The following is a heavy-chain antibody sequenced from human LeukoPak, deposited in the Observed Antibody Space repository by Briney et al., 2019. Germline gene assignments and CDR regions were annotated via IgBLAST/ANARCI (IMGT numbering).Heavy chain of an antibody. D-gene: IGHD3-16*01. Sequence: PGGSLRLSCAASGFTFSSHGMHWVRQAPGKGLEWVAFIRYDRNKIYYTDSVKGRFTISRDNSKNTLYLQMNSLRAEDTAVYYCAKDKEAWGLYYYYMDVWGKGTTVTVSS. CDR2: IRYDRNKI. CDR3: AKDKEAWGLYYYYMDV. CDR1: GFTFSSHG. V-gene: IGHV3-30*02. J-gene: IGHJ6*03.